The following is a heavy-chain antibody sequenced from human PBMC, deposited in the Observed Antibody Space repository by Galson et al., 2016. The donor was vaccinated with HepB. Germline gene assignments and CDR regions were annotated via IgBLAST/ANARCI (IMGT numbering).Heavy chain of an antibody. CDR1: GGSISSTNW. Sequence: SETLSLTCAVSGGSISSTNWWSWVRQSPGMGLEWIGEIYHSGNTNYNPSLKSRVTMLLDKSKNQFSLELRSVTAADTAVYYCARVLPRTTVTTRGSWFDPWGQGTLVTVTS. J-gene: IGHJ5*02. V-gene: IGHV4-4*02. CDR2: IYHSGNT. D-gene: IGHD4-17*01. CDR3: ARVLPRTTVTTRGSWFDP.